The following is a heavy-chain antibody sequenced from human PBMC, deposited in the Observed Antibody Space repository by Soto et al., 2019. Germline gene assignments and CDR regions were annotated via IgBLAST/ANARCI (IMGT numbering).Heavy chain of an antibody. CDR2: ISGSGGST. D-gene: IGHD3-10*01. Sequence: GESLKISCAASGFTFSSYAMSWVRQAPGKGLEWVSAISGSGGSTYYADSVKGRFTISRDNSKNTLYLQMNSLRAEDTAVYYCAGGITITVAFDIWGQGTMVTVSS. V-gene: IGHV3-23*01. J-gene: IGHJ3*02. CDR3: AGGITITVAFDI. CDR1: GFTFSSYA.